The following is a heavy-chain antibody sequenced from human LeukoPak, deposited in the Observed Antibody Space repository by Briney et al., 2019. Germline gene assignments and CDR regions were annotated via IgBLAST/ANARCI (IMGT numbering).Heavy chain of an antibody. V-gene: IGHV1-2*02. J-gene: IGHJ4*02. CDR3: ARALFTMIVGPFDY. CDR1: GYTFTGYY. CDR2: ISPNSGGT. Sequence: ASVKVSCKASGYTFTGYYMHWVRQAPGQGLEWMGWISPNSGGTNYAQQFQGRVTMTRDMSTSTVYMELSSLRSEDTAVYYCARALFTMIVGPFDYWGQGTLVTVSS. D-gene: IGHD3-22*01.